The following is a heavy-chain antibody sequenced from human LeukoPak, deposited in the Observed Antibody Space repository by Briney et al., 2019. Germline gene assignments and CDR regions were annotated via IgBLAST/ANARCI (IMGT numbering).Heavy chain of an antibody. D-gene: IGHD3-10*01. V-gene: IGHV3-64D*09. Sequence: GGSLRLSCSASGSTFSNYAMHWVRQAPGKGLEYVSAISSDGIRTYYADSVKGRFTISRDNSKNTLDLQMSSLRAEDTAVYYCASAYGSGSYYKGYFDYWGQGTLVTVSS. CDR3: ASAYGSGSYYKGYFDY. CDR2: ISSDGIRT. CDR1: GSTFSNYA. J-gene: IGHJ4*02.